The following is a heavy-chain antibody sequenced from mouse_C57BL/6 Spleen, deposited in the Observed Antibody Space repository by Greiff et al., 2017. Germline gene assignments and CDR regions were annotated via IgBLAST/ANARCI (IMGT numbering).Heavy chain of an antibody. CDR2: IYPRSGNT. D-gene: IGHD1-1*01. CDR1: GYTFTSYG. CDR3: ASGSTVFFDY. Sequence: QVQLQQSGAELARPGASVKLSCKASGYTFTSYGISWVKQRTGQGLEWIGEIYPRSGNTYYNEKFKGKDTLTADNSSSTAYMELRSLTSEDSAVYFCASGSTVFFDYWGQGTTLTVSS. V-gene: IGHV1-81*01. J-gene: IGHJ2*01.